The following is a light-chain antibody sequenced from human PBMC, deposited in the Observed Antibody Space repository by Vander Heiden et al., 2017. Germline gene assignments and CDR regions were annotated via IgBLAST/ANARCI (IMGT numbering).Light chain of an antibody. J-gene: IGLJ1*01. V-gene: IGLV2-14*03. CDR1: SSDVGGCDC. Sequence: QSALTPPPAVSGSPGQSITVCCTGTSSDVGGCDCVTWYQHNPGKAPKLIIYDVSHRPSGVSSRFSGSKSGNTASLSISGLQAEDEADYYGSSYSASSARVVGTGTKVTGL. CDR2: DVS. CDR3: SSYSASSARV.